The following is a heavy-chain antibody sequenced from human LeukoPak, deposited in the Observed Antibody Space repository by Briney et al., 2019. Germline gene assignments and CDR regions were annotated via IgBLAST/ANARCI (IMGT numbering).Heavy chain of an antibody. CDR3: VRDSSGYYPIFDY. CDR2: TYDSGRT. D-gene: IGHD3-22*01. J-gene: IGHJ4*02. V-gene: IGHV4-38-2*02. CDR1: GYSISSGYY. Sequence: SETLSLTCTVSGYSISSGYYWGWIRQPPGKGLEWIGSTYDSGRTYYSPSLKSRVTISVDTSKNKFSLKLSSVTAADTAVYYCVRDSSGYYPIFDYWGQGTLVTVSS.